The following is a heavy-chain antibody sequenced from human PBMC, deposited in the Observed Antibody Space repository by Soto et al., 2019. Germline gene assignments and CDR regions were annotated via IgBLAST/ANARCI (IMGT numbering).Heavy chain of an antibody. J-gene: IGHJ6*02. D-gene: IGHD5-12*01. Sequence: SVKVSCKASGGTFSSYAISWVRQAPGQGLEWMGGIIPILGTANYAQKFQGRVTITADESTSTAYMELSSLRSEDTAVYYCARDRGHSGDGMDVWGQGTTVTVSS. V-gene: IGHV1-69*13. CDR3: ARDRGHSGDGMDV. CDR1: GGTFSSYA. CDR2: IIPILGTA.